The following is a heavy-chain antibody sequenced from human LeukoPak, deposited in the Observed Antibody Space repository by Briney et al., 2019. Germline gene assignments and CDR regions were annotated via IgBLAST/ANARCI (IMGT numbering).Heavy chain of an antibody. CDR1: GFTFSSYA. CDR2: ISAGGDTT. Sequence: GGSLRLSCAASGFTFSSYAMSWVRQAPGEGLEWVSGISAGGDTTYTADYVRGRFTISRDNSNNTLYLQMNTLTAEDTAVYYCAAISYSGTWPVGYWGQGILVTVTA. D-gene: IGHD6-25*01. CDR3: AAISYSGTWPVGY. J-gene: IGHJ4*02. V-gene: IGHV3-23*01.